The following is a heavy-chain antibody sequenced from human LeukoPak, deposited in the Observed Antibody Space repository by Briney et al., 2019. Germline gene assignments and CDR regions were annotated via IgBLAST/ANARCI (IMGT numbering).Heavy chain of an antibody. CDR2: ISGSGGST. J-gene: IGHJ4*02. Sequence: GGSLRLSCAASGFTFSSYAMSWVRQAPGKGLEWVSAISGSGGSTYYADSVKGRFTISRDNSKNTLYLQMNSLRAEDTAVYYCAKEGRGYSYGYLPYYFDYWGPGTLVTVSS. D-gene: IGHD5-18*01. V-gene: IGHV3-23*01. CDR3: AKEGRGYSYGYLPYYFDY. CDR1: GFTFSSYA.